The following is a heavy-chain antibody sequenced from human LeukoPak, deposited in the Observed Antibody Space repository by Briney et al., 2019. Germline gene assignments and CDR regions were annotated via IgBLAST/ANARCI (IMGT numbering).Heavy chain of an antibody. D-gene: IGHD4-17*01. J-gene: IGHJ4*02. CDR1: GFTFSSYA. Sequence: GGSLRLSCSASGFTFSSYAMSWVRQAPGKGLEWVSAISGSGGSTYYADSVKGRFTISRDNSKNTLYLQMNSLRAEDTAVYYCAVYGDYVRYFDYWGQGTLVTVSS. CDR2: ISGSGGST. CDR3: AVYGDYVRYFDY. V-gene: IGHV3-23*01.